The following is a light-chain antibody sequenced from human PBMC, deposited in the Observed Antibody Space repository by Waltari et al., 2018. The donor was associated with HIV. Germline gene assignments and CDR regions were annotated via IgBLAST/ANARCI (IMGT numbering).Light chain of an antibody. J-gene: IGLJ1*01. Sequence: QSVLTQPPSVSEAPRPRVTISCSGSSSNIGNNAVSWYQQLPGKAPKLLIFYDDLLPSGVSDRFSGSKSGTSASLAISGLQSEDEADYYCAAWDDSLNDYVFGTGTQVTV. CDR2: YDD. V-gene: IGLV1-36*01. CDR3: AAWDDSLNDYV. CDR1: SSNIGNNA.